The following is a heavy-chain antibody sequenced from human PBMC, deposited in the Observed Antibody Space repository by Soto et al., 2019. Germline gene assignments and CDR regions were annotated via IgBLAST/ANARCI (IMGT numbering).Heavy chain of an antibody. J-gene: IGHJ5*02. CDR3: ARDGIGVVVPAAHPGEWWFDP. Sequence: SVKHSCETSGCTFNSYASSLARQANGQGPEWLGGIIPIFGTANYAQKFQGRVTITADKSTSTAYMELSSLRSEDTAVYYCARDGIGVVVPAAHPGEWWFDPWGQGSLVTFSS. V-gene: IGHV1-69*06. CDR1: GCTFNSYA. CDR2: IIPIFGTA. D-gene: IGHD2-2*01.